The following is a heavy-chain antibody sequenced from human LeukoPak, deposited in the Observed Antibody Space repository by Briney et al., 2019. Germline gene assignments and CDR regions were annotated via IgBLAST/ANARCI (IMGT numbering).Heavy chain of an antibody. CDR1: GFTFSSYG. CDR3: ARDRWYDFWSGNEYFDY. Sequence: PGRSLRLSCAASGFTFSSYGMHWVRQAPGKGLEWVSSISSSSSYIYYADSVKGRFTISRDDAKNSLYLQMNSLRAEDTAVYYCARDRWYDFWSGNEYFDYWGQGTLVTVSS. CDR2: ISSSSSYI. V-gene: IGHV3-21*01. D-gene: IGHD3-3*01. J-gene: IGHJ4*02.